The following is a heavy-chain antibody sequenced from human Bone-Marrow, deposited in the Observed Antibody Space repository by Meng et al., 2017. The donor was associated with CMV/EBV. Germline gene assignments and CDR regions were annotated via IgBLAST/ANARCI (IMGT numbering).Heavy chain of an antibody. J-gene: IGHJ4*02. CDR3: ITIRAFGY. D-gene: IGHD3-10*01. CDR1: GFTFSNAW. V-gene: IGHV3-15*01. CDR2: IKRKSDGGTT. Sequence: LSCAASGFTFSNAWMTWVRQATGKGLEWVGRIKRKSDGGTTDYAAPVKGRFTISRDDSKNTLYLQMNSLKTEDTAVYYCITIRAFGYWGQGTLVTVSS.